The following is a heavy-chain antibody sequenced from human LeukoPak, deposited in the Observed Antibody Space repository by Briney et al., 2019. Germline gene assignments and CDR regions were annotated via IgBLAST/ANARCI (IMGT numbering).Heavy chain of an antibody. CDR2: IKQDGSEK. CDR3: AKDRSTYYYDSSGYYPDAFDI. D-gene: IGHD3-22*01. Sequence: GESLKISCKGIGYRFTNYWIGWVRQAPGKGLEWVANIKQDGSEKYYVDSVKGRFTISRDNAKNSLYLQMNSLRAEDTAVYYCAKDRSTYYYDSSGYYPDAFDIWGQGTMVTVSS. J-gene: IGHJ3*02. V-gene: IGHV3-7*01. CDR1: GYRFTNYW.